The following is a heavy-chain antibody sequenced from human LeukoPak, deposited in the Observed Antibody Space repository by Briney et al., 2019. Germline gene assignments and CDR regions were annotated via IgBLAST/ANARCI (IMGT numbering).Heavy chain of an antibody. J-gene: IGHJ3*02. CDR1: GYTFTRYY. V-gene: IGHV1-46*01. CDR3: ARVGSGGDCYADAFDI. D-gene: IGHD2-21*02. CDR2: INPSGGST. Sequence: ASVKVSCKASGYTFTRYYMHWVRQAPGQGLEWMGIINPSGGSTSYAQKFQGRVTTTRDTSTSTVYMELSSLRSEDTAIYYCARVGSGGDCYADAFDIWGQGTMVTVSS.